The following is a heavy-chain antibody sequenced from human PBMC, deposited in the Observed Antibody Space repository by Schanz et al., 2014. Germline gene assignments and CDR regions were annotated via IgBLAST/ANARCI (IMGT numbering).Heavy chain of an antibody. Sequence: VQLLESGGGLVQPGGSLRLSCAASGFTFSSYAMHWVRQAPGKGLEWVALISNDGSIKYYADSVRGRFTISRDRFQNTLYLRMSSLRAEDTAVYYCARPRFDYGEVDYWGQGTLVTVSS. CDR3: ARPRFDYGEVDY. V-gene: IGHV3-30*14. J-gene: IGHJ4*02. CDR2: ISNDGSIK. CDR1: GFTFSSYA. D-gene: IGHD4-17*01.